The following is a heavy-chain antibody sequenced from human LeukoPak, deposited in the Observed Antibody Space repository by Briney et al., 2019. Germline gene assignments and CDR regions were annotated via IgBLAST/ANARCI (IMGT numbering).Heavy chain of an antibody. Sequence: GGSLRLSCAASGFTFSTYSMNWVRQAPGKGLEWVSSISSSSTYIYYADSVTGRFTVSRDNAKNSLYLQMNSLRAEDTAVYYCATHSSGWYYFDYWGQGTLVTVSS. V-gene: IGHV3-21*01. CDR3: ATHSSGWYYFDY. D-gene: IGHD6-19*01. J-gene: IGHJ4*02. CDR1: GFTFSTYS. CDR2: ISSSSTYI.